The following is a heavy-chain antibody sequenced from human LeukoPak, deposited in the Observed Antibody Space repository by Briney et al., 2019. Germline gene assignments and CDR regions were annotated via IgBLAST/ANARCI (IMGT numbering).Heavy chain of an antibody. CDR3: TTPHSGSYQEPKYFYGRDV. J-gene: IGHJ6*02. Sequence: GGSLRLSCAASEFIFSNAWMSWVRQAPGKGLEWVGHIKRKTDGGTTDYAAPVKGRFTISRDDSKNTLSLQMNSLKTEDTAVYYCTTPHSGSYQEPKYFYGRDVWGQGTTVPVSS. V-gene: IGHV3-15*01. CDR2: IKRKTDGGTT. CDR1: EFIFSNAW. D-gene: IGHD1-26*01.